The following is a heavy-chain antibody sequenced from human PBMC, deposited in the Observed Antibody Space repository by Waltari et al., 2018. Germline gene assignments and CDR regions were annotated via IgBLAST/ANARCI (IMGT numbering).Heavy chain of an antibody. Sequence: QVQLAQSGSELKKPGASVKISCKASGYTFPDYAINCVRQAPGQGLELMGWITTNTGNPTYAQGFTGRFVFSLDTSVSTAYLQITSLKTEDSAVYYCAKEVVPPHTIVVNWFDPWGQGTLVTVSS. CDR1: GYTFPDYA. CDR2: ITTNTGNP. CDR3: AKEVVPPHTIVVNWFDP. V-gene: IGHV7-4-1*02. D-gene: IGHD2-2*01. J-gene: IGHJ5*02.